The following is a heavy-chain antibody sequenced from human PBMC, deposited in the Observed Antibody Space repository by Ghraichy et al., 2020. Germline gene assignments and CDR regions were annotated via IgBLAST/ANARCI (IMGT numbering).Heavy chain of an antibody. CDR3: ARHRAVPGTLSDAFDI. CDR2: ISYSGST. V-gene: IGHV4-59*08. Sequence: SETLSLTCTVSAGSSTTFYWSGIRLPPGRALEGIGYISYSGSTNYNPSLESRVTMSVHMSKNQFSLKLSTVTAADPAVYYCARHRAVPGTLSDAFDIWGQGTMVTVSS. J-gene: IGHJ3*02. CDR1: AGSSTTFY. D-gene: IGHD6-19*01.